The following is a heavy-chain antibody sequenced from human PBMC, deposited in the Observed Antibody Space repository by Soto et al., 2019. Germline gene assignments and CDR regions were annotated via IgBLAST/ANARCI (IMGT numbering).Heavy chain of an antibody. V-gene: IGHV4-30-2*01. CDR2: IYHSGST. CDR1: GGSISSGGYS. D-gene: IGHD3-10*01. Sequence: PSETLSLTCAVSGGSISSGGYSWSWIRQPPGKGLEWIGYIYHSGSTYYNPSLKSRVTISVDRSKNQFSLKLSSVTAADTAVYYCASEVRGAPHYWGQGTLVTVPQ. J-gene: IGHJ4*02. CDR3: ASEVRGAPHY.